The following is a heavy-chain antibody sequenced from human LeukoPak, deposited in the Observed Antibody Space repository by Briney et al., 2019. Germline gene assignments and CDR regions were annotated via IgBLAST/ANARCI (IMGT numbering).Heavy chain of an antibody. CDR3: AKPCGSGSYYIDY. J-gene: IGHJ4*02. CDR2: IRYDGSNK. D-gene: IGHD3-10*01. CDR1: GFTFSSYG. V-gene: IGHV3-30*02. Sequence: PGGSLRLSCAASGFTFSSYGMHWVRQAPGKGLEWVAFIRYDGSNKYYADSVKGRFTISRDNSKNTLYLQMNSLRAEDTAVYYCAKPCGSGSYYIDYWGQGTLVTVSS.